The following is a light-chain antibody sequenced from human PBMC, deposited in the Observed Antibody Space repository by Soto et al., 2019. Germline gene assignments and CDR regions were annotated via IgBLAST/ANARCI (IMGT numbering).Light chain of an antibody. CDR3: QQYNRYAVT. CDR1: QSVSGW. J-gene: IGKJ1*01. CDR2: DAS. Sequence: DIQMTQSPSSLSASVGDRVTITCRASQSVSGWLAWYQQKPGQAPKLLIYDASTLQSGVPSKFSASGSETEFALTISGLQPDDFAVYYCQQYNRYAVTFGQGTKVDI. V-gene: IGKV1-5*01.